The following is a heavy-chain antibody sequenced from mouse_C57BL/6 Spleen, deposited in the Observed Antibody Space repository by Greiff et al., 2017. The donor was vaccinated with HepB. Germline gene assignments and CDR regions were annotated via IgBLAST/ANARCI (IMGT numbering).Heavy chain of an antibody. D-gene: IGHD1-1*01. CDR2: IYPGDGDT. V-gene: IGHV1-80*01. J-gene: IGHJ2*01. CDR3: ARGGLLPSFDY. Sequence: QVHVKQSGAELVKPGASVKISCKASGYAFSSYWMNWVKQRPGKGLEWIGQIYPGDGDTNYNGKFKGKATLTADKSSSTAYMQLSSLTSEDSAVYFCARGGLLPSFDYWGQGTTLTVSS. CDR1: GYAFSSYW.